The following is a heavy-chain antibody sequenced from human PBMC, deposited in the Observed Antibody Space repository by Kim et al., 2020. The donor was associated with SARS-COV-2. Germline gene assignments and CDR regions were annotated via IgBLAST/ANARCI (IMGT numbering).Heavy chain of an antibody. Sequence: GGSLRLSCAASGFTFSSYAMHWVRQAPGKGLEWVAVISYDGSNKYYADSVKGRFTISRDNSKNTLYLQMNSLRAEDTAVYYCARVSDLSMVRGVMRGLDYWGQGTLVTVSS. D-gene: IGHD3-10*01. V-gene: IGHV3-30*04. J-gene: IGHJ4*02. CDR2: ISYDGSNK. CDR1: GFTFSSYA. CDR3: ARVSDLSMVRGVMRGLDY.